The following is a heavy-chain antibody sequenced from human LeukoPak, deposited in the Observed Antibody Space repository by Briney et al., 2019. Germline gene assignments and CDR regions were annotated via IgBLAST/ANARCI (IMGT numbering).Heavy chain of an antibody. CDR3: ARGDYDYGDYVLCY. V-gene: IGHV7-4-1*02. Sequence: GASVKVSCKASGYTFTSYAMNWVRQAPGQGLEWMGWINTNTGNPTYAQGFTGRFVFSLDTSVSTAYLQISSLKAEDTAVYYCARGDYDYGDYVLCYWGQGTLVTVSS. CDR1: GYTFTSYA. D-gene: IGHD4-17*01. CDR2: INTNTGNP. J-gene: IGHJ4*02.